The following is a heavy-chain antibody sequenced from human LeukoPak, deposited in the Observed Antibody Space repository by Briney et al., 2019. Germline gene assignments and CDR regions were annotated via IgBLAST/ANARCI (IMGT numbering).Heavy chain of an antibody. CDR3: ARHADGNSAEYFDH. D-gene: IGHD6-13*01. CDR2: IYYSGST. J-gene: IGHJ1*01. CDR1: GGSICRSNYY. V-gene: IGHV4-39*01. Sequence: PSETLSLTCTVSGGSICRSNYYWGWIRQPPGTGLEWIGSIYYSGSTYYNPSLKSRVTMSVDTSKNQFSLNLNSVTAADTAVHYCARHADGNSAEYFDHWGQGTLVTVPS.